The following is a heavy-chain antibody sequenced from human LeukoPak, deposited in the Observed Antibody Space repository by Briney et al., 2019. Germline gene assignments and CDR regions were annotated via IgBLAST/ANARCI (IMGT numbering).Heavy chain of an antibody. J-gene: IGHJ4*02. CDR2: IYYSGST. Sequence: SETLSLTCTVSGGSIRSGSHYWVWIRQPPGKGLEWIGSIYYSGSTYYNSSLENRVTISIDTSKNHFSLRLRFLSAADTSVYYCAKRDDSGGNLVDLWGQGTLVTVSS. D-gene: IGHD3-22*01. CDR3: AKRDDSGGNLVDL. CDR1: GGSIRSGSHY. V-gene: IGHV4-39*02.